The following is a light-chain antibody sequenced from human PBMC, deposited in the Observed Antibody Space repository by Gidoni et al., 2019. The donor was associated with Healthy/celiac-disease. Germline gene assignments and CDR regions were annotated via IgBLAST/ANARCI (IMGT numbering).Light chain of an antibody. CDR1: KLGDKY. J-gene: IGLJ2*01. CDR2: QDS. CDR3: QAWDSSTVV. Sequence: SYELNQPPSVSGAPGQTASITCSGDKLGDKYACWYQQKPGQSPVLVIYQDSQRPSGIPERFSGSNSGNTATLTISGTQAMDEADYYCQAWDSSTVVFGGGTKLTVL. V-gene: IGLV3-1*01.